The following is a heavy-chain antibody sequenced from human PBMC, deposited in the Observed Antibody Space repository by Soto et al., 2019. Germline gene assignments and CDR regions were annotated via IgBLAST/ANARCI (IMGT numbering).Heavy chain of an antibody. CDR3: ARDGVAAGNINFDY. CDR2: ISGDSGNT. J-gene: IGHJ4*01. Sequence: SVKVSCKASGYMFTKSAMHWVRQAPGQRLEWMGWISGDSGNTKYSPKLQDRVTITRDTSASTAYMELSSLRSEDTALYYCARDGVAAGNINFDYWGQGTLVTVSS. D-gene: IGHD6-19*01. CDR1: GYMFTKSA. V-gene: IGHV1-3*01.